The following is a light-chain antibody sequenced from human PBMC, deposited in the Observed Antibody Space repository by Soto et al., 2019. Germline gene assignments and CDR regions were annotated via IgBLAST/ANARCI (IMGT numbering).Light chain of an antibody. Sequence: DIQMTQSPSSLSASVGDRVTITCQASQNIRTYLNWYQQKPGQAPTLLIDDASILGIGFPSRFSGSAYGNDFNFTIRILQPEDIATYYCQQYADLPFAFRPGTKGDIK. J-gene: IGKJ3*01. CDR2: DAS. CDR3: QQYADLPFA. CDR1: QNIRTY. V-gene: IGKV1-33*01.